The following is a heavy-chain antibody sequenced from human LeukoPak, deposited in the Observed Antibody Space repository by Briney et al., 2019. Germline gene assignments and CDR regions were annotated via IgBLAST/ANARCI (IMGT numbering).Heavy chain of an antibody. CDR3: ARENGDYAFDY. D-gene: IGHD4-17*01. CDR1: GGSISSGGYY. J-gene: IGHJ4*02. Sequence: SETLSLTCTVSGGSISSGGYYCSWIRQHPGKGLEWIGYIYYSGSTYYNPSLKSRVTISVDTSKNQFSLKLSSVTAADTAVYYCARENGDYAFDYWGQGTLVTVSS. CDR2: IYYSGST. V-gene: IGHV4-31*03.